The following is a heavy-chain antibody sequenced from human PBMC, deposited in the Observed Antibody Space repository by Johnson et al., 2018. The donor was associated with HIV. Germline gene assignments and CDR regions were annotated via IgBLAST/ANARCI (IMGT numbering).Heavy chain of an antibody. V-gene: IGHV3-30*18. CDR1: RFTFRSYG. J-gene: IGHJ3*02. D-gene: IGHD3-22*01. Sequence: VQLVESGGGLVPPGGSLRLSCAASRFTFRSYGMHWVRQAPGKGLEWVAVISYDGSHKYYAASVKGRFTISRDSSKNTLYLQMNSLRAEDTAVYYCAKTHDSSGYYGGLDAFDIWGQGTMVTVSS. CDR3: AKTHDSSGYYGGLDAFDI. CDR2: ISYDGSHK.